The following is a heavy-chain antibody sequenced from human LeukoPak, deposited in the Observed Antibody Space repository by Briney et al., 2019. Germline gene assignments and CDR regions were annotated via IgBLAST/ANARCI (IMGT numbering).Heavy chain of an antibody. CDR3: ARRGNYYDSSGYYYGDAFDI. J-gene: IGHJ3*02. Sequence: GESLKISCMGSGYSFTNYWIGWVRQMPGKGLEWMGIIYPGDSDTRYSPSFQGQVTISADKSIYTAYLQWSSLKASDTATYYCARRGNYYDSSGYYYGDAFDIWGQGTMVTVSS. D-gene: IGHD3-22*01. CDR2: IYPGDSDT. V-gene: IGHV5-51*01. CDR1: GYSFTNYW.